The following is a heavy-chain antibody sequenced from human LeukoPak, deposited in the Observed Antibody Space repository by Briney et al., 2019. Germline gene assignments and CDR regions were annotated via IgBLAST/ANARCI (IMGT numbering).Heavy chain of an antibody. V-gene: IGHV1-69*13. CDR1: GGTLSSYA. CDR2: IIPIFGTA. CDR3: ARDRNCGPYYYYYMDV. D-gene: IGHD7-27*01. J-gene: IGHJ6*03. Sequence: SVKVSCKASGGTLSSYAISWVRQAPGQGLEWMGGIIPIFGTANYAQKFQGRVTITADESTSTAYMELSSLRSEDTAVYYCARDRNCGPYYYYYMDVWGKGTTVTVSS.